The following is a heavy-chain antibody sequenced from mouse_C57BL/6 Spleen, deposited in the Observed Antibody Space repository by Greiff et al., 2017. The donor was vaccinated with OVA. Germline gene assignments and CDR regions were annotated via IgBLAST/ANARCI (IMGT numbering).Heavy chain of an antibody. CDR3: ARSRYDYDYFDY. Sequence: QVQLQQPGAELVRPGSSVKLSCKASGYTFTSYWMDWVKQRPGQGLEWIGNIYPSDSETHYNQKFKDKATLTVDKSSSTAYMQLSSLTSEDSAVYYCARSRYDYDYFDYWGQGTTHTVSS. V-gene: IGHV1-61*01. J-gene: IGHJ2*01. D-gene: IGHD2-4*01. CDR2: IYPSDSET. CDR1: GYTFTSYW.